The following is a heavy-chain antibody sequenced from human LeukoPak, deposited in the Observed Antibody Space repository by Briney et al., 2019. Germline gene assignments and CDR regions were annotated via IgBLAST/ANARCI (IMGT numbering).Heavy chain of an antibody. J-gene: IGHJ3*02. V-gene: IGHV4-59*08. CDR2: IYYSGSS. CDR1: GGSISSFY. CDR3: ARMVIRAYCSGGGCYEHAFDI. Sequence: SETLSLTCTVSGGSISSFYWSWIRQPPEKGLEWIGYIYYSGSSIYNPSLKSRVTISVDTSKNQFSLKLRSVTAADTAVYYCARMVIRAYCSGGGCYEHAFDIWGQGTMVTVSS. D-gene: IGHD2-15*01.